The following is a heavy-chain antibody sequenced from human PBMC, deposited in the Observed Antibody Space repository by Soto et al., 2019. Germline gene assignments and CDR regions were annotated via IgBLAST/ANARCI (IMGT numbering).Heavy chain of an antibody. CDR2: FIPILDMA. CDR1: GGTFNTYT. Sequence: QVKVVQSGAEVKKPESSVKVSCKPSGGTFNTYTVNWVRLAPGHGLEWMGRFIPILDMANYAQKFQDRVTITADRSTFTSYMELNSLTSDDTAVYYCAITYCRDNSCPRDFYLWGPGTRVTVSS. V-gene: IGHV1-69*02. CDR3: AITYCRDNSCPRDFYL. J-gene: IGHJ4*02. D-gene: IGHD2-21*01.